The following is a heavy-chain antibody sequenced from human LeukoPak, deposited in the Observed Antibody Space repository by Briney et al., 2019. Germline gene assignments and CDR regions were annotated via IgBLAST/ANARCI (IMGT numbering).Heavy chain of an antibody. CDR2: INSDGSST. CDR3: ARETGYGDLGGDAFDI. J-gene: IGHJ3*02. Sequence: GGSLRLSCAASGFTFSSYWMHWVRQAPGKGLVWVSRINSDGSSTSYADSVKGRFTISRDNAKNTLYLRMNSLRAEDTAVYYCARETGYGDLGGDAFDIWGQGTMVTVSS. D-gene: IGHD4-17*01. V-gene: IGHV3-74*01. CDR1: GFTFSSYW.